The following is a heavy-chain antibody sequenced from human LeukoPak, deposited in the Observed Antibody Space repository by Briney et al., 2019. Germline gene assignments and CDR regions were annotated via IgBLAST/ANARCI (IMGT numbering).Heavy chain of an antibody. CDR3: ARDIVLVPAAMGFDY. D-gene: IGHD2-2*01. Sequence: ASVKVSCMASGYTFTGYYLYWVRQAPGQGLEWMGIINPSGGSTSYAQKFQGRVTMTRDTSTSTVYMELSSLRSEDTAVYYCARDIVLVPAAMGFDYWGQGTLVTVSS. J-gene: IGHJ4*02. CDR1: GYTFTGYY. CDR2: INPSGGST. V-gene: IGHV1-46*01.